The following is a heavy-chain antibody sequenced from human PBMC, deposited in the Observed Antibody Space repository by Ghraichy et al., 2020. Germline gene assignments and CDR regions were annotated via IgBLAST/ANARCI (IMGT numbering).Heavy chain of an antibody. Sequence: GGSLRLSCGGSGFTFSGYSINWVRQSPGKGLEWVSYITSSGRNIFYADSVKGRFTISRDNAQNSLYLQMNSLRDEDTAVYYCARGSRVVRFYYYDGMDVWGQGTTVTVSS. CDR2: ITSSGRNI. J-gene: IGHJ6*02. CDR3: ARGSRVVRFYYYDGMDV. D-gene: IGHD4-23*01. V-gene: IGHV3-48*02. CDR1: GFTFSGYS.